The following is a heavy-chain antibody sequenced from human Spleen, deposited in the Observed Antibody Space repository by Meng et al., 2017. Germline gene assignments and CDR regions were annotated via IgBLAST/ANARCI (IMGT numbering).Heavy chain of an antibody. CDR1: GYTFTRYA. CDR2: LNPSVGST. Sequence: QVQLVQSGSELKKPGASVKVSCKASGYTFTRYAMNWVRQAPGQGLEWMGILNPSVGSTTYAQKFEGRVTMTRDTSTSTVYLELSSLTSEDTAVYYCARELRGTLYFDYWGQGTLVTVSS. CDR3: ARELRGTLYFDY. J-gene: IGHJ4*02. D-gene: IGHD1-1*01. V-gene: IGHV1-46*03.